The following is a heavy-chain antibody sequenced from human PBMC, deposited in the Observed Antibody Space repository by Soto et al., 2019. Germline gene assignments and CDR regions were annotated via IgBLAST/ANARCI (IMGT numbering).Heavy chain of an antibody. D-gene: IGHD5-18*01. Sequence: QVQLVQSGAEVKKPGSSVKVSCKASGGTFSSYTISWVRQAPGQGLEWMGRIIPILGIANYAQKFQGRVTITADKSTSTAYMELSSLRSEDTAVYYCAREKRSARPTVDTAMVTLDYWGQGTLVTVSS. CDR2: IIPILGIA. V-gene: IGHV1-69*08. CDR3: AREKRSARPTVDTAMVTLDY. CDR1: GGTFSSYT. J-gene: IGHJ4*02.